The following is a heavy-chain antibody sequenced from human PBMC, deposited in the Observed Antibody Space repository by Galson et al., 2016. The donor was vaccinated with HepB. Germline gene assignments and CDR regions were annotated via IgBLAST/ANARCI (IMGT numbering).Heavy chain of an antibody. CDR2: ISYDSIKK. CDR1: GITFSDYG. V-gene: IGHV3-30*03. Sequence: SLRLSCAVSGITFSDYGMHWVRQAPGKGLEWVAVISYDSIKKYYADSVEGRFTISRDNSKKTLYLQMNSLRGEDTAVYYCARDGGVPSDNFDTSGSGYFDYWGQGTLISVSS. CDR3: ARDGGVPSDNFDTSGSGYFDY. J-gene: IGHJ4*02. D-gene: IGHD3-22*01.